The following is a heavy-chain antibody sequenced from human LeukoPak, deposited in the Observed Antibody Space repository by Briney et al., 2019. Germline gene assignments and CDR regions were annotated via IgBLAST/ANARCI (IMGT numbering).Heavy chain of an antibody. D-gene: IGHD4-17*01. V-gene: IGHV1-18*01. CDR1: GYTFTSYG. CDR3: ARLDYGDYVGSD. CDR2: ISAYNGNT. J-gene: IGHJ4*02. Sequence: GASVKASCKASGYTFTSYGISWVRQAPGQGLEWMGWISAYNGNTNYAQKLQGRVTMTTDTSTSTAYMELRSLRTDDTAVYYCARLDYGDYVGSDWGQGTLVTVSS.